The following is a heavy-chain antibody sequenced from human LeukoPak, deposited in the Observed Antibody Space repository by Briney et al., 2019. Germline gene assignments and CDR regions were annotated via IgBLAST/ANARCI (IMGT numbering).Heavy chain of an antibody. CDR1: GGTFSSYT. D-gene: IGHD6-25*01. CDR2: IIPILGIA. J-gene: IGHJ5*02. Sequence: SVKVTCKASGGTFSSYTISWVRQAPGQGLEWMGRIIPILGIANYAQKFQGRVTITADKSTSTAYMELSSLRSEDTAVYYCAAASRSNWFDPWGQGTLVTVSS. CDR3: AAASRSNWFDP. V-gene: IGHV1-69*02.